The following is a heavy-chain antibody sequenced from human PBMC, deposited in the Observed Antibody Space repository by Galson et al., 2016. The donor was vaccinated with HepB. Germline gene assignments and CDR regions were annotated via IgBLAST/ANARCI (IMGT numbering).Heavy chain of an antibody. V-gene: IGHV3-23*01. Sequence: SLRLSCAVSGFSFNSYAFSWVRQTPGKGLEWVSAISGTGGTTDYTDSVKGRFTISRDNSQSRLYLQMNSLRAEDTALYYCARDVNNWTGDRRLFDLWGQGTLVAVSS. J-gene: IGHJ4*02. CDR3: ARDVNNWTGDRRLFDL. D-gene: IGHD1-1*01. CDR1: GFSFNSYA. CDR2: ISGTGGTT.